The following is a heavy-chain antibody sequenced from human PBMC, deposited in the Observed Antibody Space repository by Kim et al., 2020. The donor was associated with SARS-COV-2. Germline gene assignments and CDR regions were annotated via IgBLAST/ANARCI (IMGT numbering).Heavy chain of an antibody. CDR3: GXVMTAXFSDXMDV. V-gene: IGHV3-74*01. D-gene: IGHD2-21*02. Sequence: GGSLRLXCVASGFTFSNYWMHWVRQAPGKGLXXGSRXXNDGTRTTYADSVKGRLPXSRETXKNTXXLQMXSLRAEDTAXXYCGXVMTAXFSDXMDVWXQGTT. CDR2: XXNDGTRT. CDR1: GFTFSNYW. J-gene: IGHJ6*01.